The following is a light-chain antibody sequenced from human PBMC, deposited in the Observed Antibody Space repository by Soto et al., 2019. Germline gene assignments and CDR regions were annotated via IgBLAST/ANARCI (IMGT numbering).Light chain of an antibody. Sequence: DIQMTQSPSTLSASVGDRVTITCRASQSISSWLAWYQQKPGKAPKLLIYKASSLESGAPSRFSGSGSGTEFTLTISSLQPDDFAPYYCQQYNSYSPDFGGGTKVEIK. J-gene: IGKJ4*01. CDR2: KAS. CDR1: QSISSW. CDR3: QQYNSYSPD. V-gene: IGKV1-5*03.